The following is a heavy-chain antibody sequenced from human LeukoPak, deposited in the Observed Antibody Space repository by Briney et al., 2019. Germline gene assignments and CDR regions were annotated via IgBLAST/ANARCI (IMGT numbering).Heavy chain of an antibody. CDR3: ARARYSSSWACDY. V-gene: IGHV4-39*07. Sequence: SETLSLTCTVSGVSIRSSYYYWGWIRQPPGKGLEWIGSIYYSGSTNYNPSLKSRVTISVDTSKNQFSLKLSSVTAADTAVYYCARARYSSSWACDYWGQGTLVTVSS. CDR1: GVSIRSSYYY. D-gene: IGHD6-13*01. J-gene: IGHJ4*02. CDR2: IYYSGST.